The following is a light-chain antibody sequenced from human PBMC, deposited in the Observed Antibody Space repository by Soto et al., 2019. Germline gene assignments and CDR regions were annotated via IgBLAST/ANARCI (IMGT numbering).Light chain of an antibody. CDR1: QSISSW. V-gene: IGKV1-5*03. Sequence: DIQMTQSPSTQSASVGDRVTITCRASQSISSWLAWYQQKPGKAPKLLIHKASSLESGVPSRFSGSGSGTESTLTISSLQPDDFATYYCQQYNSYSWTFGQGTKVEIK. CDR3: QQYNSYSWT. J-gene: IGKJ1*01. CDR2: KAS.